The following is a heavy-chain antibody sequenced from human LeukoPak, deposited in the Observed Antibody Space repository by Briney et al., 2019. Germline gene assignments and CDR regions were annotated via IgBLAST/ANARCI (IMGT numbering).Heavy chain of an antibody. CDR1: GGTFSSYA. D-gene: IGHD4-17*01. Sequence: SVKVSCKASGGTFSSYAISWVRQAPGQGLEWMGGIIPIFGTTNYAQKFQGRVTITADKSTSTAYMELSSLRSEDTAVYYCARDRGDGEYVEYFQHWGQGTLVTVSS. V-gene: IGHV1-69*06. CDR3: ARDRGDGEYVEYFQH. J-gene: IGHJ1*01. CDR2: IIPIFGTT.